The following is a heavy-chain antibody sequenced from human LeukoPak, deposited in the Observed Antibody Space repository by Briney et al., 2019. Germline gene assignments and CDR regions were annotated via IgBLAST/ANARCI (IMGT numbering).Heavy chain of an antibody. D-gene: IGHD6-13*01. Sequence: ASVKVSCKASGYTFTGYYMHWVRQAPGQGLEWMGWINPNSGGTNYAQKFQGRVTMTRDTSISTAYMELSRLRSDDTAVYYCARDLYSSSWYEANWFDPWGQGTLVTASS. CDR3: ARDLYSSSWYEANWFDP. V-gene: IGHV1-2*02. CDR2: INPNSGGT. J-gene: IGHJ5*02. CDR1: GYTFTGYY.